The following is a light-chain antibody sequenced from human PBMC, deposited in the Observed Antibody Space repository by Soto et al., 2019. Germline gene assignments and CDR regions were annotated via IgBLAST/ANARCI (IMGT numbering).Light chain of an antibody. Sequence: EVVLTQSPDTLSLFPGERATLSCRASQRVSSTYFAWYRRKPGQPPRLLIYGAANRATGVPDRFSGSGSGTDFTLTISRLEPEDFAVYYWQQYYSSPPGFTFGPGTTVEVK. CDR1: QRVSSTY. V-gene: IGKV3-20*01. J-gene: IGKJ3*01. CDR3: QQYYSSPPGFT. CDR2: GAA.